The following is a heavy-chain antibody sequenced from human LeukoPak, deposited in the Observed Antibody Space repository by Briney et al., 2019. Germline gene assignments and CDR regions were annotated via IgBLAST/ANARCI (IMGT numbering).Heavy chain of an antibody. CDR2: IYHSGST. CDR1: GYSISSGYY. CDR3: ARHGPGYSSSWYKDAFDI. J-gene: IGHJ3*02. D-gene: IGHD6-13*01. V-gene: IGHV4-38-2*02. Sequence: SETLSLTCTVSGYSISSGYYWGWIRQPPGKGLEWIGSIYHSGSTYYNPSLKSRVTISVDTSKNQFSLKLSSVTAADTAVYYCARHGPGYSSSWYKDAFDIWGQGTMVTVSS.